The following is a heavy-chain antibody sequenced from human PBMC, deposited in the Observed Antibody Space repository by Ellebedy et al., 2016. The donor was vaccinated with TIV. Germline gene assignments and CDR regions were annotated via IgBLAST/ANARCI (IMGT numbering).Heavy chain of an antibody. J-gene: IGHJ4*02. CDR1: GFTINSYT. V-gene: IGHV3-21*01. CDR2: ISTSSTYM. Sequence: GESLKISCAASGFTINSYTMHWVRQAPGKGLEWVSSISTSSTYMYYADSVKGRFAISRANAKSSLYLQVNSLRVEDTAVYYCARGYHGPVPGTHDFDSWGQGTLVTVSS. CDR3: ARGYHGPVPGTHDFDS. D-gene: IGHD6-19*01.